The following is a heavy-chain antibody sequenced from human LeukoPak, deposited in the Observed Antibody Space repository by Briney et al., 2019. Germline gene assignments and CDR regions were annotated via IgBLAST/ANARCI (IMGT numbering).Heavy chain of an antibody. D-gene: IGHD2-2*01. J-gene: IGHJ4*02. Sequence: PGGSLRLSCAASGFTSSDYTMSWVRQAPGKGLEWVSGISGSDDSTYYADSVKGRFTISRDNSKNTLYLQMNSLRAEDTAVYYCAKRSGDIVVVPAARVRGPFDYWGQGTLVTVSS. CDR2: ISGSDDST. V-gene: IGHV3-23*01. CDR1: GFTSSDYT. CDR3: AKRSGDIVVVPAARVRGPFDY.